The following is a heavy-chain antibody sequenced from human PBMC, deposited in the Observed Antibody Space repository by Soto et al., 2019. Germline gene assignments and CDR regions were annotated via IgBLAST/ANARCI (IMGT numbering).Heavy chain of an antibody. D-gene: IGHD6-19*01. CDR2: IWYDGSNK. CDR3: ARDSKGWPFDY. J-gene: IGHJ4*02. CDR1: GFTVSSYG. V-gene: IGHV3-33*01. Sequence: QVQLVESGGGVVQPGRSLRLSCAASGFTVSSYGMDWVRQAPGKGLEWVAVIWYDGSNKYYADSVKGRFTISRDNSKNTLYLQMNSLRAEDTAVYYCARDSKGWPFDYWGQGTLVTVSS.